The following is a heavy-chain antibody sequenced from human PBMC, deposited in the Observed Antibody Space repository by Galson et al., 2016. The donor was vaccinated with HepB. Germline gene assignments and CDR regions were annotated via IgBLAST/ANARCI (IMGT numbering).Heavy chain of an antibody. CDR1: GFSLTTFG. CDR2: IWYDGSKT. Sequence: SLRLSCAVSGFSLTTFGMHWVRQTPGRGLEWVAVIWYDGSKTYHADPVRGRFTVSRDISKNPLFLQMNSLRAEDTALYYCPRDVGTSIDFWGQGTLVSVSS. D-gene: IGHD2-2*01. J-gene: IGHJ4*02. V-gene: IGHV3-33*01. CDR3: PRDVGTSIDF.